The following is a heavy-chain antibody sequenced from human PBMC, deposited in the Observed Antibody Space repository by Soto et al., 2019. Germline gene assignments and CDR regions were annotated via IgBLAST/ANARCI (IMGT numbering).Heavy chain of an antibody. J-gene: IGHJ1*01. CDR2: INPSGGST. CDR1: GYTFTSYY. D-gene: IGHD3-10*01. CDR3: ARDWGYYGSGSTPWFQH. V-gene: IGHV1-46*03. Sequence: ASVKVSCKASGYTFTSYYMHWVRQAPGQGLEWMGIINPSGGSTSYAQKFQGRVTMTRDTSTSTVYMELSSLRSEDTAVYYCARDWGYYGSGSTPWFQHWGQGTXVTVSS.